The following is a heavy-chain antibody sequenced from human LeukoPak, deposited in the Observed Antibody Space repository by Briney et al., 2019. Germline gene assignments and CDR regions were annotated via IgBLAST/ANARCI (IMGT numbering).Heavy chain of an antibody. CDR2: INPNSGGT. D-gene: IGHD3-3*01. CDR3: ARQRVLRFLEWLPNYYYGMDV. V-gene: IGHV1-2*06. CDR1: GYTFTGYY. J-gene: IGHJ6*02. Sequence: ASVNVSCKASGYTFTGYYMHWVRQAPGQGLEWMGRINPNSGGTNYAQKFQGRVTMTRDTSTSTAYMELSRLRSDDTAVYYCARQRVLRFLEWLPNYYYGMDVWGQGTTVTVSS.